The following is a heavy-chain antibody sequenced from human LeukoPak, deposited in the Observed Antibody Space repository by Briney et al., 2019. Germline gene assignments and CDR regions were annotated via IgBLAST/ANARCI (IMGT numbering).Heavy chain of an antibody. V-gene: IGHV1-69*13. Sequence: HRASVKVSCKASGGTFSSYAISWVRQAPGQGLEWMGGIIPIFGTANYAQKFQGRVTITADESTSTAYMELSSLRSEDTAVYYCARDHYSGSYISWGQGTLVTASS. J-gene: IGHJ4*02. CDR3: ARDHYSGSYIS. CDR1: GGTFSSYA. D-gene: IGHD1-26*01. CDR2: IIPIFGTA.